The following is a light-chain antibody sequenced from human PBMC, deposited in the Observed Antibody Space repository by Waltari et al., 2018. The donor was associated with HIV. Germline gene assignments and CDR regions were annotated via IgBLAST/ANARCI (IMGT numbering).Light chain of an antibody. Sequence: QSALTQPRSASGSPGPSAPTSCAGPASATGYYDYVPWYQQYPGKAPKVIIYEVFPRPSGVPDRFTASKSGITASLTISGLQDEDEADYYCCSYAGTYTYVFGSGTTVTVL. CDR1: ASATGYYDY. CDR2: EVF. V-gene: IGLV2-11*01. J-gene: IGLJ1*01. CDR3: CSYAGTYTYV.